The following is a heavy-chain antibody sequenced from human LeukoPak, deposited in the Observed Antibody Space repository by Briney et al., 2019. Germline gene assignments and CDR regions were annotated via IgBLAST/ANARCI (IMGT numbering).Heavy chain of an antibody. D-gene: IGHD3-22*01. V-gene: IGHV3-23*01. CDR2: ISGSGVNT. Sequence: GGSLRLSCAASGFTFSSYAMTWVRQAPGKGLEWVSGISGSGVNTYYADSVKGRFTISRDNSKSTLHLQMNSLRAEDTALYYCAKGLHDVHDSSGYYSNWFDPWGQGTLVTVSS. J-gene: IGHJ5*02. CDR1: GFTFSSYA. CDR3: AKGLHDVHDSSGYYSNWFDP.